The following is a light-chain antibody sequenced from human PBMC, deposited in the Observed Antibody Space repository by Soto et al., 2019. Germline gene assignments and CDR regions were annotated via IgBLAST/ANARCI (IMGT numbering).Light chain of an antibody. V-gene: IGKV3-20*01. CDR2: GTS. Sequence: EIVLTQSPGTLSVSPGERATLSCRASETISRNYLAWYQQKPGQAPSLLIYGTSSRATGIPDRFSGSGSGTDFTLTISRLEPEDSAIYYCQQYVSWTFGQGTKVELK. J-gene: IGKJ1*01. CDR1: ETISRNY. CDR3: QQYVSWT.